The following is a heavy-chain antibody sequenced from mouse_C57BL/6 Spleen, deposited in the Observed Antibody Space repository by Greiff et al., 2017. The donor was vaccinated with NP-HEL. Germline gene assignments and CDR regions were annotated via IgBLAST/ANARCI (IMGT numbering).Heavy chain of an antibody. D-gene: IGHD1-1*01. J-gene: IGHJ4*01. CDR1: GYPFTSYW. V-gene: IGHV1-53*01. CDR2: INPSNGGT. CDR3: ARWITTVVDAMDY. Sequence: QVQLQQPGTELVKPGASVKLSCKASGYPFTSYWMHWVKQRPGQGLEWIGNINPSNGGTNYNEKFKSKATLAVDKSSSTAYLQRSSLTSEDSAVYYCARWITTVVDAMDYWGQGTSVTVSS.